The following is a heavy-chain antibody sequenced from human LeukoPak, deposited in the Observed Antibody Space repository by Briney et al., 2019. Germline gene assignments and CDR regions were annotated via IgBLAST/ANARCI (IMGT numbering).Heavy chain of an antibody. CDR2: MNPNSGNT. CDR1: GYTFTSYD. V-gene: IGHV1-8*01. D-gene: IGHD5-12*01. Sequence: ASVKVSCKASGYTFTSYDINLERQATGQGLEWMGWMNPNSGNTGYTQTFQGRVTFTRNTSISTAYMELSSLRFDDTAVYYCARWMATISNFDYWGQGTLVTVSS. J-gene: IGHJ4*02. CDR3: ARWMATISNFDY.